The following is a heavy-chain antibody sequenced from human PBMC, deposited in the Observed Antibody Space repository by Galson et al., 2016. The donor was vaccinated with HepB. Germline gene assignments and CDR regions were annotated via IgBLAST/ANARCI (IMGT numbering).Heavy chain of an antibody. J-gene: IGHJ3*01. V-gene: IGHV4-38-2*02. Sequence: TLSLTCTVSGYSIRSGFYWGWIRQPPGKGLEWIGIIYHSGSTYYNPSLKSRAIISVDTSKNQFSMRLSSVTAADTAIYFCARNSGGVGPFDFWGQGTIVTVFS. CDR1: GYSIRSGFY. D-gene: IGHD4-23*01. CDR2: IYHSGST. CDR3: ARNSGGVGPFDF.